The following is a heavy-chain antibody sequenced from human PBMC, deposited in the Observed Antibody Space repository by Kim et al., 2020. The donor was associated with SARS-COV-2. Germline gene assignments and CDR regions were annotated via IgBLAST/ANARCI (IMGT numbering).Heavy chain of an antibody. CDR3: ARAPLRLHYYGMDV. V-gene: IGHV1-46*01. J-gene: IGHJ6*02. D-gene: IGHD4-17*01. Sequence: AQKVQGRVTMTRDTSTSTVYMELSSLRSEDTAVYYCARAPLRLHYYGMDVWGQGTTVTVSS.